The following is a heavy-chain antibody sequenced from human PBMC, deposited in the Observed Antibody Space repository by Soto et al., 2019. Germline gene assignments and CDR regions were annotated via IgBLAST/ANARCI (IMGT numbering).Heavy chain of an antibody. J-gene: IGHJ6*02. CDR2: IYTGGSTI. Sequence: QVQLVESGGNLVKPGGSLRLSCAASGFTFSDHYMSWIRQAPGEGLEWVSYIYTGGSTIYYADSVKGRFTISRDNAKNSLDLQMDSLRAEDTAVYYCARGHYGLDVWGQGTTVIVSS. CDR3: ARGHYGLDV. V-gene: IGHV3-11*01. CDR1: GFTFSDHY.